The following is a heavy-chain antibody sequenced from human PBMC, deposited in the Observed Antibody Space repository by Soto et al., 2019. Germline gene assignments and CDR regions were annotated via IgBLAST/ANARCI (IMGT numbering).Heavy chain of an antibody. D-gene: IGHD6-19*01. CDR3: AHSSGWCHDS. Sequence: QITLKESGPTLVKPTQTLTLTCTFSGFSLSTSGVGVGWIRQPPGKALEWLALIYWDDDKRYSPSLKSRLTIPRDTPKNQVVLTMTNTDPVDTATYYGAHSSGWCHDSWGQGTLVTVSS. V-gene: IGHV2-5*02. CDR1: GFSLSTSGVG. CDR2: IYWDDDK. J-gene: IGHJ4*02.